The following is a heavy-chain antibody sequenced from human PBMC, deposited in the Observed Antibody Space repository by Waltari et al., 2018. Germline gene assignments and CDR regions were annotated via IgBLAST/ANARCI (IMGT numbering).Heavy chain of an antibody. Sequence: QVQLQESGPGLVKPSETLSLTCAVSGYSISSGYYWGWIRQPPGKGLEWIGSIYHSGSTYYNPSLKSRVTISVDTSKNQFSLQLSAVTAADTAVYYCARHDGANTVDYWGQGTLVTVSS. CDR2: IYHSGST. V-gene: IGHV4-38-2*01. D-gene: IGHD3-10*01. CDR1: GYSISSGYY. CDR3: ARHDGANTVDY. J-gene: IGHJ4*02.